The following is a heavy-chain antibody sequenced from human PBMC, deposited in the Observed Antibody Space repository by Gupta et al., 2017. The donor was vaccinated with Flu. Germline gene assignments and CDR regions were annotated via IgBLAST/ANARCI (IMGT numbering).Heavy chain of an antibody. V-gene: IGHV1-69*06. CDR1: GGTFSSYA. CDR2: IIPIFGTA. Sequence: QVQLVQSGAEVKKPGSSVKVSCKASGGTFSSYAISWVRQAPGQGLEWMGGIIPIFGTANYAQKFQGRVTITADKSTSTAYMELSSLRSEDTAVYYCARRSVDSSSWRYYYYGMDVWGQGTTVTVSS. D-gene: IGHD6-6*01. J-gene: IGHJ6*02. CDR3: ARRSVDSSSWRYYYYGMDV.